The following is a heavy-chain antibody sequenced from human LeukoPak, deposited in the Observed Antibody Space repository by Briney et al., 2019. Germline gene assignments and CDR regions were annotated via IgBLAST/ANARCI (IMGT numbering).Heavy chain of an antibody. D-gene: IGHD3-22*01. J-gene: IGHJ4*02. Sequence: PGGSLRLSCAASGFTFSSYSMNWVRQAPGKGLEWVSSISSSSYIYYADSVKGRFTISRDNAKNSLYLQMNSLRAEDTAVYYCAKLERITMIVVVTNWGQGTLVTVSS. V-gene: IGHV3-21*04. CDR2: ISSSSYI. CDR3: AKLERITMIVVVTN. CDR1: GFTFSSYS.